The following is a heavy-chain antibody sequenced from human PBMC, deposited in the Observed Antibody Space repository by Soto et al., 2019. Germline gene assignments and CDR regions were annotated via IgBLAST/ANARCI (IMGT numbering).Heavy chain of an antibody. J-gene: IGHJ4*02. CDR2: IYYSGST. CDR3: ARRFKYYYDSSGYPSYYFDY. V-gene: IGHV4-39*01. Sequence: SETLSLTCTVSGGSISSSSYYWGWIRQPPGKGLEWIGSIYYSGSTYYNPSLKSRVTISVDTSKNQFSLKLSSVTAADTAVYYCARRFKYYYDSSGYPSYYFDYWGQGTLVTVSS. D-gene: IGHD3-22*01. CDR1: GGSISSSSYY.